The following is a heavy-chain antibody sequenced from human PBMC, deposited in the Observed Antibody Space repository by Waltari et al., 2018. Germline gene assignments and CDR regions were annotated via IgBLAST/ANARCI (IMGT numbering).Heavy chain of an antibody. CDR2: ISWNSGII. D-gene: IGHD6-13*01. Sequence: EVQLVESGGGLVQPGRSLRLSCAASGFTFDDYAMHCDRQAPGKGLGWVSVISWNSGIIGDADSVKGRFTISRDNAKNSLYLQMNSLRAEDTALYYCAKDMEGVAAADFDYWGQGTLVTVSS. J-gene: IGHJ4*02. V-gene: IGHV3-9*01. CDR3: AKDMEGVAAADFDY. CDR1: GFTFDDYA.